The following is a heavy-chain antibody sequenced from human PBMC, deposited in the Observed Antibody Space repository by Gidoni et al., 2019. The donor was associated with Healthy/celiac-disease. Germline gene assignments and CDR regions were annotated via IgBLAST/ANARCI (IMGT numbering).Heavy chain of an antibody. D-gene: IGHD2-2*01. V-gene: IGHV3-48*03. CDR1: GLTFSSYE. Sequence: EVQLVESGGGLVQPGGSLRLYCAASGLTFSSYEMNWVRQAPVTGLEWVSYISSSGCTIYYADSVKCRFTISRDNAKNSLYLKMNSLRAEDTAVYYCARTKVGSTSWVGDYYYGMDVWCQGTTVTVSS. J-gene: IGHJ6*02. CDR3: ARTKVGSTSWVGDYYYGMDV. CDR2: ISSSGCTI.